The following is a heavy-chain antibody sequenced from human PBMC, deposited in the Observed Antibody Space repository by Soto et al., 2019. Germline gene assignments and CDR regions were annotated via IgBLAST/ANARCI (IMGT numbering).Heavy chain of an antibody. CDR3: ARVALLWFGEAGAFDI. CDR1: GGSISSGGYY. J-gene: IGHJ3*02. D-gene: IGHD3-10*01. CDR2: IYYSGST. Sequence: SETLSLTCTVSGGSISSGGYYWSWIRQHPGKGLEWIGYIYYSGSTYYNPSLKSRVTISVDTSKNQFSLKLSSVTAADTAVYYCARVALLWFGEAGAFDIWGQGTMVTVSS. V-gene: IGHV4-30-4*08.